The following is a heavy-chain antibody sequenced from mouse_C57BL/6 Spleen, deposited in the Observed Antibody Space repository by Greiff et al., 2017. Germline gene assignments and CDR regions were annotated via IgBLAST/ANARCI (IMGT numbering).Heavy chain of an antibody. D-gene: IGHD1-1*01. Sequence: VQLQQSGAELVRPGSSVKLSCKASGYTFTSYWMDWVKQRPGQGLEWIGNIYPSDSETHYNQKFKDKATLTVDKSSSTAYMQRSSLTSEDSAVYYCARGDYYGSSAGRYFEVWGTGTTVTVSS. CDR1: GYTFTSYW. CDR2: IYPSDSET. CDR3: ARGDYYGSSAGRYFEV. V-gene: IGHV1-61*01. J-gene: IGHJ1*03.